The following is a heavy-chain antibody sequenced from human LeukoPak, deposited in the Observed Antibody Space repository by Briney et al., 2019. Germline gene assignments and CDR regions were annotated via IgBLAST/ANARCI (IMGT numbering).Heavy chain of an antibody. D-gene: IGHD4-17*01. CDR3: ATVKYGDSYYYYMDV. J-gene: IGHJ6*03. Sequence: SETLSLTCAVYGGSFSGYYWSWIRQPPGKGLEWIGYIYYSGSTNYNPSLKSRVTISVDTSKNQFSLKLSSVTAAATAVYYCATVKYGDSYYYYMDVWGKGTTVTVSS. V-gene: IGHV4-59*01. CDR1: GGSFSGYY. CDR2: IYYSGST.